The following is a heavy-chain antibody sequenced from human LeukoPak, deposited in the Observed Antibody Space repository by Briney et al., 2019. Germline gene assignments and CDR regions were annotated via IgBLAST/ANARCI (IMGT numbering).Heavy chain of an antibody. J-gene: IGHJ4*02. D-gene: IGHD2-15*01. V-gene: IGHV1-3*01. CDR3: AREARYWSGGVCYFDY. CDR1: GYTFTSYA. CDR2: INAGNGNT. Sequence: ASVKVSCKASGYTFTSYAMHWVRQAPGQRLEWMGWINAGNGNTEYSQKFQGRVTMTRDTSISTAYMELSRLRSDDTAVYYCAREARYWSGGVCYFDYWGQGTLVTVSS.